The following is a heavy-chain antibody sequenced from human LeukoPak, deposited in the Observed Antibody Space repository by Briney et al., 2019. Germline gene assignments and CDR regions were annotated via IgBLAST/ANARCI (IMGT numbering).Heavy chain of an antibody. D-gene: IGHD3-22*01. Sequence: GASVKVSCKASGYTFTSYDINWVRQATGQGLEWMGWMNPNSGNTGYAQKFQGRVSMTRNTSISTAYMELSSLRSEDTAVYYCARGPYYYDSSGYYHDYWGQGTLVTVSS. CDR1: GYTFTSYD. CDR2: MNPNSGNT. J-gene: IGHJ4*02. CDR3: ARGPYYYDSSGYYHDY. V-gene: IGHV1-8*01.